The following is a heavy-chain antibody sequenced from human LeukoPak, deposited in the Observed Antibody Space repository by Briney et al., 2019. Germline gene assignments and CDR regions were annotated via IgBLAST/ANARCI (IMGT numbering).Heavy chain of an antibody. CDR3: ARGPGLYSSSSADWFDP. V-gene: IGHV4-39*01. Sequence: SETLSLTCTVSGGSINSGTYYWGWIRQPPGKGLEWIGTIYYSGSTYYNPSLKSRVTISVDTSKNQFPLKLSSVTAADTAVYYCARGPGLYSSSSADWFDPWGQGTLVTVSS. CDR1: GGSINSGTYY. J-gene: IGHJ5*02. D-gene: IGHD6-6*01. CDR2: IYYSGST.